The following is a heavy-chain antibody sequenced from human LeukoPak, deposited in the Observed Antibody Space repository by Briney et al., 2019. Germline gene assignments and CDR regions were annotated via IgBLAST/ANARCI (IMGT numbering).Heavy chain of an antibody. V-gene: IGHV1-2*02. CDR2: INPNSGGT. J-gene: IGHJ3*02. CDR1: GYTFTGYY. CDR3: ARGLATAGDDAFDI. Sequence: ASVNVSCKASGYTFTGYYMHWVRQAPGQGLEWMGWINPNSGGTNYAQKFQGRVTMTRDTSISTAYMELSRLRSDDTAVYYCARGLATAGDDAFDIWGQGTMVTVSS. D-gene: IGHD5-12*01.